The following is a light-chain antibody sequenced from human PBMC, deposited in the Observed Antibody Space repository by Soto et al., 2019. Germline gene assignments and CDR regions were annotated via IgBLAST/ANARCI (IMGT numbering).Light chain of an antibody. CDR2: EDD. J-gene: IGLJ3*02. V-gene: IGLV6-57*01. CDR1: SGSIASNY. Sequence: NFMLNQPHSVSESPGKTVTISCTRSSGSIASNYVQWYQRRPGSSPTTVIYEDDRRPSGVPDRFSGSIDSSSNSASLTISGLKTEDEADYYCQSYDSSSLVFGGGTKLTVL. CDR3: QSYDSSSLV.